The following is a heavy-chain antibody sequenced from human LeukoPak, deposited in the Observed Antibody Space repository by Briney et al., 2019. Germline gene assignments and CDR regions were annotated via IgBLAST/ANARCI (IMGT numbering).Heavy chain of an antibody. CDR3: ATASLSSLLTFDY. J-gene: IGHJ4*02. CDR2: IKQDGSQK. V-gene: IGHV3-7*01. D-gene: IGHD2-15*01. CDR1: GFTSSSYW. Sequence: PGGSLRLSCAASGFTSSSYWLNWVRQAPGKGLEWVAIIKQDGSQKFYVDSVKARFTISTDTAKNSLYLLMNSLRAEDTAVYYCATASLSSLLTFDYWGQGTLVTVSS.